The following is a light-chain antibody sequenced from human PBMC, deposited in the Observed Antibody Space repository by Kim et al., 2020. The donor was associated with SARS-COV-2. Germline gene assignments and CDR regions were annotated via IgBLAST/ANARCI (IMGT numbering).Light chain of an antibody. CDR1: SLRGYY. V-gene: IGLV3-19*01. CDR3: KSRDSSGNHYV. J-gene: IGLJ1*01. Sequence: ALGHTVRITCQGDSLRGYYASWYQQKPGQAPVLVIYGKNNRPSGIPDRFSGSSSGNTASLTITGAQAEDEADYYCKSRDSSGNHYVFGTGTKVTVL. CDR2: GKN.